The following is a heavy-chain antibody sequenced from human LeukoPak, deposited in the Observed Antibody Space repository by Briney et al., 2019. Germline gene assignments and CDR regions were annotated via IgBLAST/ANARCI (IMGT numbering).Heavy chain of an antibody. CDR3: ARGVQGGYAQYYFDY. J-gene: IGHJ4*02. V-gene: IGHV3-33*01. Sequence: GGSLRLSCAASGFTFSSYGMHWVRQAPGKGLEWVAVIWYGGSNKYYADSVKGRFTISRDNSKNTLYLQMNSLRAEDTAVYYCARGVQGGYAQYYFDYWGQGTLVTVSS. CDR1: GFTFSSYG. CDR2: IWYGGSNK. D-gene: IGHD5-12*01.